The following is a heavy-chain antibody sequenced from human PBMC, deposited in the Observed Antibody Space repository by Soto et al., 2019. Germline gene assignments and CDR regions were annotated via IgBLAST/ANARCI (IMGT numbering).Heavy chain of an antibody. CDR3: AKDSRGLYGSGSYYHFDY. V-gene: IGHV3-30*18. J-gene: IGHJ4*02. Sequence: GGSLRLSCAASGFTFSSYGMHWVRQAPGKXLEWVAVISYDGSNKYYADSVKGRFTISRDNSKNTLYLQMNSPRAEDTAVYYCAKDSRGLYGSGSYYHFDYWGQGPLVTVSS. CDR1: GFTFSSYG. D-gene: IGHD3-10*01. CDR2: ISYDGSNK.